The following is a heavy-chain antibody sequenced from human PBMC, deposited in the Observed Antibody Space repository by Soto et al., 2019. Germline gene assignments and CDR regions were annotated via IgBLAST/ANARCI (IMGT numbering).Heavy chain of an antibody. CDR3: VHQDLTNNNYYFDL. D-gene: IGHD4-4*01. CDR2: IYWDDDK. J-gene: IGHJ2*01. V-gene: IGHV2-5*02. Sequence: QITVKESGPKLVKPSQTLTLTCAFSGFSLSTSGVGVGWVRQPPGKAPEWLALIYWDDDKRYRPSLKSRLSITEDPSKDQAVITVTNMDPVDTATYYCVHQDLTNNNYYFDLWGRGALVTVSS. CDR1: GFSLSTSGVG.